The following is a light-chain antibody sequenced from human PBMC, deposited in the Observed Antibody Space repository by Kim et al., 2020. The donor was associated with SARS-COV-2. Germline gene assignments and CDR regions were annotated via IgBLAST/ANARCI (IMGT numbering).Light chain of an antibody. J-gene: IGLJ2*01. CDR2: FDN. CDR1: NIGIKS. CDR3: QVWDNSRDVVV. Sequence: PVKTATITCGAHNIGIKSVDWYQQRPGPAPVPLIYFDNDRPSGIPERFSGSNSVNTATLTISRVEVGDEADYYCQVWDNSRDVVVIGGGTQLTVL. V-gene: IGLV3-21*01.